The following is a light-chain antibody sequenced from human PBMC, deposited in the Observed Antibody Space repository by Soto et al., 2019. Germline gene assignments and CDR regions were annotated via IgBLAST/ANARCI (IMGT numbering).Light chain of an antibody. J-gene: IGLJ2*01. CDR2: RDN. Sequence: QSVLTQPPSASGTPGQRVAISCSGGSSDIGSNPVNWYLHLPGAAPKLLISRDNQRPSGVPDRFSGSKSGTSASLTISGLQSADEADYFCSAWDDNIYGPVFGGGTKLTVL. V-gene: IGLV1-44*01. CDR1: SSDIGSNP. CDR3: SAWDDNIYGPV.